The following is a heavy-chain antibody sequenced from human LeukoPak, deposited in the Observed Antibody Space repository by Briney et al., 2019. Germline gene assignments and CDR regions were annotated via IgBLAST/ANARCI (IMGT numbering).Heavy chain of an antibody. CDR2: IWYDGSNK. D-gene: IGHD2-2*01. CDR3: ARGDADIVVVPAEGNFDY. CDR1: GFTFSGYG. J-gene: IGHJ4*02. Sequence: PGGSLRLSCAASGFTFSGYGMHWVRQAPGKGLERVAVIWYDGSNKYYADSVKGRFTISRDNSKNTLYLQMNSLRAEDTAVYYCARGDADIVVVPAEGNFDYWGQGTLVTVSS. V-gene: IGHV3-33*01.